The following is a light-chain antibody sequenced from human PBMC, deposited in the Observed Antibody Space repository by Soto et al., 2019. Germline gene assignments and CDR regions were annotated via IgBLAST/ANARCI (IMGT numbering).Light chain of an antibody. J-gene: IGLJ1*01. Sequence: QSVLSQPASVYGSPGQSFTISCTGTISHVSDYYRFSWYQHLPGSAPKLLIYGVSNRPSGVPDRFSGSRSANTASLTISGLQTEDEADYYCSLYTSTSTFVFGPGTKVTVL. CDR2: GVS. CDR3: SLYTSTSTFV. CDR1: ISHVSDYYR. V-gene: IGLV2-18*01.